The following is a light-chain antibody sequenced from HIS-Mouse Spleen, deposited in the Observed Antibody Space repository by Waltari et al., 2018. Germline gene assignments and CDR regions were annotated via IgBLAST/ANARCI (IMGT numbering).Light chain of an antibody. CDR2: DVS. CDR1: SSDVGGYNY. CDR3: SSYTSSSFNVV. Sequence: QSALTQPASVSGSPGQSITISCPGTSSDVGGYNYVSWYQQHPGNAPNLMIYDVSNRPSGVSNRFSGSKSGNTASLTISGLQAEDEADYYCSSYTSSSFNVVFGGGTKLTVL. V-gene: IGLV2-14*03. J-gene: IGLJ2*01.